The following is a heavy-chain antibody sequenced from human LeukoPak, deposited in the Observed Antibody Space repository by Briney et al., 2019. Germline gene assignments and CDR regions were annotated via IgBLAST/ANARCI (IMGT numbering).Heavy chain of an antibody. J-gene: IGHJ6*03. CDR3: ARVLGYGSGRYYYYYMDV. D-gene: IGHD3-10*01. V-gene: IGHV1-18*01. CDR2: ISAYNGNT. Sequence: ASVKVSCKASGYTFTSYGISWVRQAPGQGREWMGWISAYNGNTNYAQKLQGRVTMTTDTSTSTAYMELRSLRSDDTAVYYCARVLGYGSGRYYYYYMDVWGKGTTVTVSS. CDR1: GYTFTSYG.